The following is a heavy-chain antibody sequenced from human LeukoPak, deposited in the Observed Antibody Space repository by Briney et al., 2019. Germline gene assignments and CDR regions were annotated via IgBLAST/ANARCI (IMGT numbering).Heavy chain of an antibody. Sequence: ASVTVSCTASGYTFTSYDINWVRQATGQGLEWMGWMNPNSGNTGYAQKFQGRVTMTRNTSKNTAYMELSSLRSEDTAVYYCARGRGYSITDYWGQGTLVTVSS. J-gene: IGHJ4*02. CDR2: MNPNSGNT. D-gene: IGHD6-13*01. V-gene: IGHV1-8*01. CDR3: ARGRGYSITDY. CDR1: GYTFTSYD.